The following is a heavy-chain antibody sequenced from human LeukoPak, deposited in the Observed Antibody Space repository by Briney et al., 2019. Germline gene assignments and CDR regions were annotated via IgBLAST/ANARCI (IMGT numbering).Heavy chain of an antibody. V-gene: IGHV3-66*01. Sequence: GRSLRLSCAASGFTVSSNYMSWVRQAPGKGLEWVSVIYSGGSTYYADSVKGRFTISRDNSKNTLYLQMNSLRAEDTAVYYCARGHNFCRLHPFDYWGRGTLVTVSS. D-gene: IGHD3-3*01. CDR1: GFTVSSNY. J-gene: IGHJ4*02. CDR2: IYSGGST. CDR3: ARGHNFCRLHPFDY.